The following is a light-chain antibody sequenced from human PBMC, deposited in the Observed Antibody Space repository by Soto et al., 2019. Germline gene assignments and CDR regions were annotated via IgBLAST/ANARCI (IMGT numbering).Light chain of an antibody. V-gene: IGLV2-11*01. CDR2: DVS. CDR1: SSDVGGYNY. CDR3: RSYAGSYTFGVV. Sequence: QSALTQPRSVSGSPGQSVTISCTGTSSDVGGYNYVSWYQQHPGKAPKLMIYDVSKRPSGVPDRFSGSKSGNTASLTISGLQAEDEADYYCRSYAGSYTFGVVFGGGTKLTVL. J-gene: IGLJ2*01.